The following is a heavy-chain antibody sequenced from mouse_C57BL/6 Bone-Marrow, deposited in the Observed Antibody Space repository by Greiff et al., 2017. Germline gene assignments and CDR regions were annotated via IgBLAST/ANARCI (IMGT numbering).Heavy chain of an antibody. CDR1: GFTFSSYT. CDR2: ISGGGGNT. D-gene: IGHD1-1*01. Sequence: EVKLMESGGGLVKPGGSLKLSCAASGFTFSSYTMSWVRQTPEKRLQWVAAISGGGGNTYYPDSVKGRFTISRDNDKNTLYLQMSSLRSEDAALYDCSRQVTTVLATKYFDVWGTGTTVTVSS. J-gene: IGHJ1*03. V-gene: IGHV5-9*01. CDR3: SRQVTTVLATKYFDV.